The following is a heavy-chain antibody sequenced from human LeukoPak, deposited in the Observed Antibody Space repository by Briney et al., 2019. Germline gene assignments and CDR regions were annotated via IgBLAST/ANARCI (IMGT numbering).Heavy chain of an antibody. V-gene: IGHV3-7*01. D-gene: IGHD1-1*01. CDR2: IKQDESEK. Sequence: GGSLRLSYAASGFTFSSYWMSWVRQAPGKGLEWVANIKQDESEKYYVDSVKGRFTISRDNAKNSLYLQMNSLRAEDTAVYYCARDKIEGPTKLDYWGQGILVTVSS. CDR1: GFTFSSYW. J-gene: IGHJ4*02. CDR3: ARDKIEGPTKLDY.